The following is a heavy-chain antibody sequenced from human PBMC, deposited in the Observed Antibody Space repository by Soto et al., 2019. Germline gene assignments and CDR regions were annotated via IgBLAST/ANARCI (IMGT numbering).Heavy chain of an antibody. CDR1: GFTFSSYE. J-gene: IGHJ4*02. CDR3: VRDLREPLATDALRVAN. D-gene: IGHD2-8*02. V-gene: IGHV3-48*03. Sequence: EMQLVESGGGLVQPGGSLRLSCAASGFTFSSYEMHWVRQAPGKGLEWISYISSTGSGTLYADSVRGRFTMSRDNTKNSVSLQMSSLRAEDTAGYYGVRDLREPLATDALRVANWGQGTQVTVSS. CDR2: ISSTGSGT.